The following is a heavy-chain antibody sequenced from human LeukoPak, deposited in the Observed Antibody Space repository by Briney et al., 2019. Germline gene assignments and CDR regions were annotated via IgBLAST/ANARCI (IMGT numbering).Heavy chain of an antibody. J-gene: IGHJ4*02. CDR1: GYSFSSGYY. CDR3: AREDGSGSFDY. Sequence: PSETLSLTCAVSGYSFSSGYYWGWTRQPPGKGLEWIGSIYHSGSTYYNPSLKSRVTISVDTSKNQFSLKLSSVTAADTAVYYCAREDGSGSFDYWGQGTLVTVSS. CDR2: IYHSGST. D-gene: IGHD3-10*01. V-gene: IGHV4-38-2*02.